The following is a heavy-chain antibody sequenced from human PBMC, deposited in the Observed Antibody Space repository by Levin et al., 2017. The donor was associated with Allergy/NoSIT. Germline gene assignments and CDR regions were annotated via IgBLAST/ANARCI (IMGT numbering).Heavy chain of an antibody. CDR3: ARDYQGWGPTLGY. CDR1: GFTFSDYY. V-gene: IGHV3-11*01. D-gene: IGHD3-16*01. CDR2: ISSSGSTI. J-gene: IGHJ4*02. Sequence: LSLTCAASGFTFSDYYMSWIRQAPGKGLEWVSYISSSGSTIYYADSVKGRFTISRDNAKNSLYLQMNSLRAEDTAVYYCARDYQGWGPTLGYWGQGTLVTVSS.